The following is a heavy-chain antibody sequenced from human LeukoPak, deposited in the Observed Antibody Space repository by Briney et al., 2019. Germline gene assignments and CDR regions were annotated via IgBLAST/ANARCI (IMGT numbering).Heavy chain of an antibody. CDR2: IYYSGST. D-gene: IGHD3-3*01. CDR1: GGSISSGDYY. Sequence: PSQTLSLTCTVSGGSISSGDYYWSRIRQPPGKGLEWIGYIYYSGSTYYNPSLKSRVTISVDTSKNQFPLKLSSVTAADTAVYYCASSLTIDAFDIWGQGTMVTVSS. V-gene: IGHV4-30-4*08. CDR3: ASSLTIDAFDI. J-gene: IGHJ3*02.